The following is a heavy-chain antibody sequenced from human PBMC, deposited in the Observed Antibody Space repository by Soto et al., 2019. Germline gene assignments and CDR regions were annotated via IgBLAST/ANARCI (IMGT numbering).Heavy chain of an antibody. CDR2: ISGSGGST. J-gene: IGHJ4*02. Sequence: GGSLRLSCAAPGFTFSSYAMSWVRQAPGKGLEWVSAISGSGGSTYYADSVKGRFTISRDNSKNTLYLQMNSLRAEDTAVYYCAKDLHDRPQQLVHCYFDYWGQGTLVTVSS. V-gene: IGHV3-23*01. CDR3: AKDLHDRPQQLVHCYFDY. CDR1: GFTFSSYA. D-gene: IGHD6-13*01.